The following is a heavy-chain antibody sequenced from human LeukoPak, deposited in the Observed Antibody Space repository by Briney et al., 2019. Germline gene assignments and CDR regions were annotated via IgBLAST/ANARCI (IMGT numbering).Heavy chain of an antibody. CDR1: GFTFSSYG. D-gene: IGHD4-17*01. Sequence: GRSLRLSCAASGFTFSSYGMHWVRQAPGKGLEWVAVISYDGSNKYYADSVKGRFTISRDNSKNTLYLQMNSLRAEDTAVYYCAAGTPDYGDYGFDPWGQGTLVTVSS. CDR3: AAGTPDYGDYGFDP. CDR2: ISYDGSNK. V-gene: IGHV3-30*03. J-gene: IGHJ5*02.